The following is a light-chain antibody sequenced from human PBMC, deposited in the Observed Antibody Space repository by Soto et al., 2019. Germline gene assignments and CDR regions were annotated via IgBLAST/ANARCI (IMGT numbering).Light chain of an antibody. Sequence: GDRVTITCRASQSISSWLAWYQQKPGKAPKLLIYDASSLESGVPSRFSGSGSGTEFTLTISSLQPDDFVTYYCQQYEGTFGQGTKVEIK. CDR3: QQYEGT. J-gene: IGKJ1*01. CDR1: QSISSW. V-gene: IGKV1-5*01. CDR2: DAS.